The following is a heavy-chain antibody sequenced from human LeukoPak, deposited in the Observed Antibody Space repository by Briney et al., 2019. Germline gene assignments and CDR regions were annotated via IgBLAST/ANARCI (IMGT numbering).Heavy chain of an antibody. D-gene: IGHD5-24*01. CDR3: ARDKNGYNLRVIGNWFDP. Sequence: ASVKVSRKASGYTFTSYGISWVRQAPGQGLEWMGWISAYNGNTNYAQKPQGRVTMTTDTSTSTAYMELRSLRSDDTAVYYCARDKNGYNLRVIGNWFDPWGQGTLVTVSS. V-gene: IGHV1-18*01. CDR2: ISAYNGNT. J-gene: IGHJ5*02. CDR1: GYTFTSYG.